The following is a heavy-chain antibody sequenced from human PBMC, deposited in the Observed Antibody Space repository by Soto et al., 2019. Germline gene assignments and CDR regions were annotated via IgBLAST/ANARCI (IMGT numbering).Heavy chain of an antibody. J-gene: IGHJ5*02. CDR1: GASLSNHY. Sequence: GTLTLPCSVSGASLSNHYWSWMRQSPGKGLELIGLMSNTGIPTYNPSLKGRFNISPDTSKNRISMRLSSVTAADTAVYYCARESGFCGPMGYRKNWFDPWGQGILGTVSS. CDR2: MSNTGIP. CDR3: ARESGFCGPMGYRKNWFDP. V-gene: IGHV4-59*11. D-gene: IGHD2-21*01.